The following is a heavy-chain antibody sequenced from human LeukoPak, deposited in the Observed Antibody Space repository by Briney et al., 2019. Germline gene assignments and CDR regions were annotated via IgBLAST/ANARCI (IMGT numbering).Heavy chain of an antibody. Sequence: GESLQISCKGSGYSFTNYWIGWVRQMPGKGLEWMGIIYPGDSDTRYSPSFQGQVTISADKSISTAYLQWSSLKASDTAMYYCARVVPAAMSDFDYWGQGTLVTVSS. V-gene: IGHV5-51*01. J-gene: IGHJ4*02. CDR1: GYSFTNYW. CDR2: IYPGDSDT. D-gene: IGHD2-2*01. CDR3: ARVVPAAMSDFDY.